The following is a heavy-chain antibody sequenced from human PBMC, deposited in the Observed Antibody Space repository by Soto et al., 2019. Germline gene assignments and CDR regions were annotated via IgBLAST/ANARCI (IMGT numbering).Heavy chain of an antibody. J-gene: IGHJ3*02. CDR2: INPNSGGT. CDR1: GYTFTGYY. D-gene: IGHD4-17*01. CDR3: ARCDYGDYVRGFVAFDI. V-gene: IGHV1-2*02. Sequence: QVQLVQSGAEVKKPGASVKVSCKASGYTFTGYYMHWVRQAPGQGLEWMGWINPNSGGTNYAQKFQGRVTMTRDTSISSAYMELSRLRSDDTAVYYCARCDYGDYVRGFVAFDIWGQGTMVTVSS.